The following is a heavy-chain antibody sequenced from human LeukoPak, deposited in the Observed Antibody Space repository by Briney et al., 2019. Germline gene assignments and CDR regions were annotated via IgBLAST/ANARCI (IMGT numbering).Heavy chain of an antibody. CDR2: IYPGDSDT. CDR3: ARLDNSGYSYFPY. J-gene: IGHJ4*02. Sequence: GESLKISCKGSGYSFSTYWIAWVRQMPGKGLEWMGIIYPGDSDTRYSPSFQGQVTISADKSINTAYLQWSSPKAPDTAIYYCARLDNSGYSYFPYWGQGTLVTVSS. V-gene: IGHV5-51*01. CDR1: GYSFSTYW. D-gene: IGHD3-22*01.